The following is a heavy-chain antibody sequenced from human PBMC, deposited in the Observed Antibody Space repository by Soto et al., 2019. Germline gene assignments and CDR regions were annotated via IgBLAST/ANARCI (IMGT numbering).Heavy chain of an antibody. Sequence: EVQLVESGGVVVQPGGSLRLSCAATGFTFDDYTMHWVRQAPGKGLDWVALITWDGASAYYADSVKGRFTVSRDNSKNSLYLYLNSLKTEETAFYYCAKAQSGSSDFYFDDWGQGTLVTVSS. V-gene: IGHV3-43*01. D-gene: IGHD2-21*01. CDR2: ITWDGASA. J-gene: IGHJ4*02. CDR1: GFTFDDYT. CDR3: AKAQSGSSDFYFDD.